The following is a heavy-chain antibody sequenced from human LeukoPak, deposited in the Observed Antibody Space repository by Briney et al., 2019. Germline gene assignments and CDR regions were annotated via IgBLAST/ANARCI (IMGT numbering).Heavy chain of an antibody. V-gene: IGHV3-9*01. CDR2: ISRNSGSI. J-gene: IGHJ4*02. CDR3: AKDRWALYDSSGYTDY. CDR1: GFTFDDYA. Sequence: GGSLRLSCAASGFTFDDYAMHWVRQAPGKGLEWVSGISRNSGSIGYADSVKGRFTISRDNAKNSLYLQINSLRAEDTALYYCAKDRWALYDSSGYTDYWGQGTLVTVSS. D-gene: IGHD3-22*01.